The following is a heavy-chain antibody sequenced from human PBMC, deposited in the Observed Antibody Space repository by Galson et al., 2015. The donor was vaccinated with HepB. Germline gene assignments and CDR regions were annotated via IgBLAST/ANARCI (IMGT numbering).Heavy chain of an antibody. J-gene: IGHJ4*02. V-gene: IGHV1-3*01. D-gene: IGHD2-15*01. CDR1: GYTFTSYA. CDR3: ARDHGGGTVAATQDY. CDR2: INAGNGNT. Sequence: SVKVSCKASGYTFTSYAMHWVRQAPGQRLEWMGWINAGNGNTKYSQKFQGRVTITRDTSASTAYMELSSLRSEDTAVYYCARDHGGGTVAATQDYWGQGTLVTVSS.